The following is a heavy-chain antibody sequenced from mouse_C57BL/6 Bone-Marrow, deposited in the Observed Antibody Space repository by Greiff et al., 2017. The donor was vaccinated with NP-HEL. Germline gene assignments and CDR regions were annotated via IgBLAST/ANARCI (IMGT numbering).Heavy chain of an antibody. D-gene: IGHD2-14*01. V-gene: IGHV1-82*01. Sequence: VQLQESGPELVKPGASVKISCKASGYAFSSSWMNWVKQRPGKGLEWIGRIYPGDGDTNYTGKFKGKATLTADNSSSTAYMKLSSLTSEDAAVYFCASPGVRWSYYFDYWGQGTTLTVSS. J-gene: IGHJ2*01. CDR3: ASPGVRWSYYFDY. CDR2: IYPGDGDT. CDR1: GYAFSSSW.